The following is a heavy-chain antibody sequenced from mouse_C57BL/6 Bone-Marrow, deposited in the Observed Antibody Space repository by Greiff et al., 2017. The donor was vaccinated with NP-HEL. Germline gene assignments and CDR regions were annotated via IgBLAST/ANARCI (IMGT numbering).Heavy chain of an antibody. J-gene: IGHJ1*03. CDR1: GYAFSSSW. Sequence: QVQLQQSGPELVKPGASVKISCKASGYAFSSSWMNWVKQRPGKGLEWIGRIYPGDGDTNYNQKSKGKATLTVDTSSSTAYMQLSSLTSEDSAVYYCARKGANWDPYWYFDVWGTGTTVTVSS. CDR2: IYPGDGDT. D-gene: IGHD4-1*01. V-gene: IGHV1-82*01. CDR3: ARKGANWDPYWYFDV.